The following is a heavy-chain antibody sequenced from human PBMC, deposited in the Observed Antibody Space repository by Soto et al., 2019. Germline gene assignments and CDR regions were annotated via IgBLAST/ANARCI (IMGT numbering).Heavy chain of an antibody. D-gene: IGHD6-13*01. CDR2: MYYSGST. Sequence: QVQLRESGPGLVKPSQTLSLTCTVSGGSINSGGYYWNWIRQHPGQGLEWIGYMYYSGSTYYNPFLRSRVIISADPAENHFSLKRSSVTAADTAVYFCARGYRQSGYSSSWVFDYWGQGTLVNVSS. J-gene: IGHJ4*02. CDR1: GGSINSGGYY. V-gene: IGHV4-31*03. CDR3: ARGYRQSGYSSSWVFDY.